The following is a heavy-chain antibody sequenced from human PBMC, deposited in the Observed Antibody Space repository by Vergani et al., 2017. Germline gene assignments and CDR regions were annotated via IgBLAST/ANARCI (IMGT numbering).Heavy chain of an antibody. V-gene: IGHV5-51*01. Sequence: EVQLVQSGAEVKKPGESLTISCKGSGYSFTSYWIGWVRQMPGKGLEWMGIIYPGDSDTRYSPSFQGQVTISADKSISTAYLQWSSLKASDTAMYYWARHPGQSSSWHSGGMDVWGQGTTVTVSS. CDR1: GYSFTSYW. CDR2: IYPGDSDT. CDR3: ARHPGQSSSWHSGGMDV. D-gene: IGHD6-13*01. J-gene: IGHJ6*02.